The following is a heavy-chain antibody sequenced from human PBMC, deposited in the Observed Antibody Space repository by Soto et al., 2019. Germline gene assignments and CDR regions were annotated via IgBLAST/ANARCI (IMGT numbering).Heavy chain of an antibody. D-gene: IGHD4-4*01. CDR2: SRNEAYSYTT. V-gene: IGHV3-72*01. CDR1: GFTFRDHF. J-gene: IGHJ2*01. CDR3: ARRSSNNWFFDL. Sequence: GSLVLACAASGFTFRDHFMDWVRQAPGKGLEWIGISRNEAYSYTTQYAASVIGRFTFSRDDSTNSLYLQMNSLKTEDTAVYFCARRSSNNWFFDLWGRGTLVTVSS.